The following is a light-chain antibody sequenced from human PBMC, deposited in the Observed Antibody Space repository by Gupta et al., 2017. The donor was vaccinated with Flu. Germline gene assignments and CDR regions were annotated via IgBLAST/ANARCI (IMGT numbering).Light chain of an antibody. CDR3: VAWDDSGNGLV. Sequence: RVTMSCSGSSSNIGSNTVNWYQQRAGAAPNLRIYSSNKRWSGVPERFSGSKCGTAVSLAISGLQSEDEADYYCVAWDDSGNGLVFGGGTKLTVL. CDR2: SSN. V-gene: IGLV1-44*01. J-gene: IGLJ3*02. CDR1: SSNIGSNT.